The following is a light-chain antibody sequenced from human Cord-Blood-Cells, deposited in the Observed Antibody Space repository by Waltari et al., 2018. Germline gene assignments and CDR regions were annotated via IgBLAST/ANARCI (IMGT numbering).Light chain of an antibody. Sequence: DIQMTQSPSSLSASVGDRVTITCQASQDISNYLNWYQQKPGKAPKLLIYDASNLETGVPSRFSGSGSGTDFTFTISSLQPEDIATYYCQQYDNRPPRPLFTFGPGTKVDIK. CDR1: QDISNY. V-gene: IGKV1-33*01. J-gene: IGKJ3*01. CDR3: QQYDNRPPRPLFT. CDR2: DAS.